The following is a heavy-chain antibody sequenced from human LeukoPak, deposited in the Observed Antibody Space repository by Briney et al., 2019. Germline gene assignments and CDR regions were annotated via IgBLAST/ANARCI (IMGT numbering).Heavy chain of an antibody. CDR2: IYHSGST. CDR3: ATSSGSYFYYFDY. Sequence: SETLSLTCTVSGYSISSGYYWGWIRQPPGKGLEWIGSIYHSGSTYYNPSLKSRVTISVDTSKNQFSLKLSSVTAADTAVYYCATSSGSYFYYFDYWGQGTLVTVSS. D-gene: IGHD1-26*01. V-gene: IGHV4-38-2*02. CDR1: GYSISSGYY. J-gene: IGHJ4*02.